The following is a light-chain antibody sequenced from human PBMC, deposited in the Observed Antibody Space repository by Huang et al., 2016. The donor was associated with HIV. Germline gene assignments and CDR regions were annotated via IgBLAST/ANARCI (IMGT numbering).Light chain of an antibody. Sequence: DIQMTKSPSSLSASVGDRITITCQASQSISTYLNWYQHKPGKAPQLLIYAASNLPSGVPSRFSGSGSGTDFILTISSLQPEDVATYYCQQSYSTPRTFGQGTKVEIK. CDR3: QQSYSTPRT. CDR1: QSISTY. CDR2: AAS. V-gene: IGKV1-39*01. J-gene: IGKJ1*01.